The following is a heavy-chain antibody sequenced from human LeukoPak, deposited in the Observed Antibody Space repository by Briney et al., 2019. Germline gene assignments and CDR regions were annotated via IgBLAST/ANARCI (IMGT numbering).Heavy chain of an antibody. J-gene: IGHJ5*02. Sequence: SETLSLTCTVSGGSISSSSYYWGWIRQPPGKGLEWIGSIYYSGSTYYNPSLKSRVTISVDTSKNQFSLKLSSVTAADTAVYYCASRLGYCSSTSCYVWFDPWGQGTLVTVSS. CDR1: GGSISSSSYY. V-gene: IGHV4-39*01. D-gene: IGHD2-2*01. CDR2: IYYSGST. CDR3: ASRLGYCSSTSCYVWFDP.